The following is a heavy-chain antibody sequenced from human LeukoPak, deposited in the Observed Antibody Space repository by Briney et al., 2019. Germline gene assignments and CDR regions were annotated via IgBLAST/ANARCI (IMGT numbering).Heavy chain of an antibody. CDR2: IYYSGST. CDR3: ARLGPLTTAVTTRTNPFDY. J-gene: IGHJ4*02. D-gene: IGHD4-11*01. Sequence: SETLSLTCTVSAGSISSSYWSWIRQPPGKGLEWIGYIYYSGSTNYNPSLKSRVTISVDTSKNQFSLKLNSVTAADTAVYYCARLGPLTTAVTTRTNPFDYWGQGTLVTVSS. V-gene: IGHV4-59*08. CDR1: AGSISSSY.